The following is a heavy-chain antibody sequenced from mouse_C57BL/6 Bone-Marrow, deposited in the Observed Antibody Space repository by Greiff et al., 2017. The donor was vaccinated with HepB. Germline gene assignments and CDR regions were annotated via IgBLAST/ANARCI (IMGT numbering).Heavy chain of an antibody. D-gene: IGHD1-1*01. J-gene: IGHJ2*01. CDR1: GYTFTSYW. CDR2: IHPNSGST. Sequence: VQLQQPGAELVKPGASVKLSCKASGYTFTSYWMHWVKQRPGQGLEWIGMIHPNSGSTNYNEKFKSKATLTVDKSSSTAYMQLSSLTSEDSAVYYCARGRVFITTVVAEDYWGQGTTLTVSS. CDR3: ARGRVFITTVVAEDY. V-gene: IGHV1-64*01.